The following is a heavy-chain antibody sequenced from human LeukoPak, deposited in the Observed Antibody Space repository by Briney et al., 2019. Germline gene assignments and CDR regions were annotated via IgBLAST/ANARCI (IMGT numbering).Heavy chain of an antibody. V-gene: IGHV4-39*01. Sequence: PSETRSLTCTVSGGSISSSNYYWGRIRQPPGKGREWIGSIYYSGSTYYSPTLKSRVTISVDTSKNQFSLRLSSVTAADTAVYYCARRKIHDYGDYFDCWGQGTLVTVSS. CDR3: ARRKIHDYGDYFDC. CDR1: GGSISSSNYY. CDR2: IYYSGST. D-gene: IGHD4-17*01. J-gene: IGHJ4*02.